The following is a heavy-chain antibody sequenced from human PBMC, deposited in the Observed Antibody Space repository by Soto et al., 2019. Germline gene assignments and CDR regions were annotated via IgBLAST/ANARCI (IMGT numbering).Heavy chain of an antibody. Sequence: SETLSLTCTVSGGSITSYYWNWIRQPPGKALEWIGYMYYSGNTNYNTNYNPSLKSRVTISTDTSKNQFSLKLTSVTAADTAVYYCARGYCTTNSCHNWFDSWGQGTLVTVSS. J-gene: IGHJ5*01. CDR1: GGSITSYY. CDR2: MYYSGNTNYNT. V-gene: IGHV4-59*01. CDR3: ARGYCTTNSCHNWFDS. D-gene: IGHD2-8*01.